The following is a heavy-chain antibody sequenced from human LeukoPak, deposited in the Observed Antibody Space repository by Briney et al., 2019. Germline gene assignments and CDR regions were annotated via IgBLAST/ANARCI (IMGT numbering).Heavy chain of an antibody. V-gene: IGHV3-23*01. J-gene: IGHJ4*02. CDR3: AKDRKYYHDISGYYPN. CDR1: GFSFSSYG. CDR2: ISASGGST. D-gene: IGHD3-22*01. Sequence: PGGSLRLSCAASGFSFSSYGMSWVRQAPGKGLEWVSSISASGGSTYYADSVKGHFTISRDNSKNTLYLQMNSLRVEDTAVYYCAKDRKYYHDISGYYPNWGQGTLVTVSS.